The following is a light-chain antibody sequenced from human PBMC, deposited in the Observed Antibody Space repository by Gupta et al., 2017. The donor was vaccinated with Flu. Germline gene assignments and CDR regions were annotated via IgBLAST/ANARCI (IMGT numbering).Light chain of an antibody. CDR1: QSIKSNY. CDR3: QQNDSSPRT. CDR2: GSS. Sequence: EIVLTQSPGTLSLSPGERASLTCRASQSIKSNYLAWFQQRPGQAPRLLIYGSSNRATGIPDRFSGSGSGTDFTLAISRLEPEDFAVYYCQQNDSSPRTFGRGTKVEIK. J-gene: IGKJ4*01. V-gene: IGKV3-20*01.